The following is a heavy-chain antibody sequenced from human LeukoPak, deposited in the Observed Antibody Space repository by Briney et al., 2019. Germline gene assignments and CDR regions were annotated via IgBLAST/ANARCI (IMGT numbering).Heavy chain of an antibody. CDR1: GFAFSNYD. V-gene: IGHV3-30*03. D-gene: IGHD3-10*01. Sequence: GRSLRLSYAASGFAFSNYDMHWVRQAPGQGLEWVAVISFDGTNKYYADSLKGRFTISRDNSKNTVYLQMNSLRPEDTAVYYCARDGGRATKVRGIIIMSVGDFWGQGALVTVST. CDR3: ARDGGRATKVRGIIIMSVGDF. J-gene: IGHJ4*02. CDR2: ISFDGTNK.